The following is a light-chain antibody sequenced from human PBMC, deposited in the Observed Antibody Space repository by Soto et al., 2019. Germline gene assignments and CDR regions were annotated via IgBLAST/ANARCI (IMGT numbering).Light chain of an antibody. CDR2: SVS. Sequence: QSALTQPASVSGSPGQSITISCSGTSSDIGAYDHVAWYRQFTGRSPKLMIYSVSNRPSGVSYRFSGSKSGNTASLTISGLQAEDEADYYCISYTLNRSYIFGSGTKLTVL. CDR1: SSDIGAYDH. V-gene: IGLV2-14*03. CDR3: ISYTLNRSYI. J-gene: IGLJ1*01.